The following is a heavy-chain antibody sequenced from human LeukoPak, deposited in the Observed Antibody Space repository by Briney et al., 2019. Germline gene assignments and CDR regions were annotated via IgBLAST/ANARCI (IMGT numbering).Heavy chain of an antibody. D-gene: IGHD3-10*01. CDR1: GGSIRRGDYY. CDR3: ARDYYGSGSSSEIYYYYGMDV. CDR2: IYYSGST. J-gene: IGHJ6*04. V-gene: IGHV4-30-4*01. Sequence: SETLSLTCTVSGGSIRRGDYYGSGIRQPPGKGVEWIGYIYYSGSTYYNPSLKSRVNISVDTSKNQFSLKLSSVNAADTAVYYCARDYYGSGSSSEIYYYYGMDVWGKGTTVTVSS.